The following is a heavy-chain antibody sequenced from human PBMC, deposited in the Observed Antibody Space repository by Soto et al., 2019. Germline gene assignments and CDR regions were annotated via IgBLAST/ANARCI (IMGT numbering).Heavy chain of an antibody. D-gene: IGHD1-1*01. Sequence: QVQLVQSGAEVQKPGSSVKVSCKASGGTFSSYAISWVRQAPGQGLEWMGGIIPIFGTANYAQKFQGRVTITADKSTSTAYMELSSLRSEDTAVYYCARAGNAATRRNYYYYGMDVWGQGTTVTVSS. J-gene: IGHJ6*02. CDR3: ARAGNAATRRNYYYYGMDV. V-gene: IGHV1-69*06. CDR2: IIPIFGTA. CDR1: GGTFSSYA.